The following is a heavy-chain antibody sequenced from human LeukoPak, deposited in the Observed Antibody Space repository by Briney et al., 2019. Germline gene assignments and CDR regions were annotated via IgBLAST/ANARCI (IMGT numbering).Heavy chain of an antibody. V-gene: IGHV3-53*01. CDR2: IFSGGTT. J-gene: IGHJ4*02. CDR1: GFTVSNYF. CDR3: VREVPRL. Sequence: GGSLRLSCTASGFTVSNYFMSWVRQAPGKGLEWVSVIFSGGTTFHADSVKGRFTVFRDISKNTLYLQMNNLRVDDTATYYCVREVPRLWGQGALVTVTS.